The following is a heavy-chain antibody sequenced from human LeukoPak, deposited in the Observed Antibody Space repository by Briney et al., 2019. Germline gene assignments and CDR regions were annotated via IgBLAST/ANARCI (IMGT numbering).Heavy chain of an antibody. Sequence: GGSLRLSCAASGFTFSSYAMSWVRQAPGKGLEWVSYISSSGSTIYYADSVKGRFTISRDNAKNSLYLQMNSLRAEDTAVYYCARDREQQLVLMEPYWFDPWGQGTLVTVSS. CDR3: ARDREQQLVLMEPYWFDP. CDR2: ISSSGSTI. J-gene: IGHJ5*02. V-gene: IGHV3-48*04. D-gene: IGHD6-13*01. CDR1: GFTFSSYA.